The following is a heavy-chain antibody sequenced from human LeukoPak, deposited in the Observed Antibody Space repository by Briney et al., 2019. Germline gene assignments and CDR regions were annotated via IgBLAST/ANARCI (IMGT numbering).Heavy chain of an antibody. J-gene: IGHJ5*02. CDR1: GGSINNYKW. CDR2: IFYTGSP. D-gene: IGHD3-10*01. Sequence: SETLSLTCAVSGGSINNYKWWSWIRQSPGKGLEWLGEIFYTGSPNYNPSFKSRITMSVDKSNNQFPLILTSVTVADTAVYYCARDGASYYDHWGQGILVTVTS. V-gene: IGHV4-4*02. CDR3: ARDGASYYDH.